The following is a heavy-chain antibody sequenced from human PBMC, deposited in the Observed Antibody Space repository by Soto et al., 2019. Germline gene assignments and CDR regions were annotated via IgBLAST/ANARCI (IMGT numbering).Heavy chain of an antibody. CDR2: ISYDGSNK. CDR1: GFTFSSYA. Sequence: QVQLVESGGGVVQPGRSLRLSCAASGFTFSSYAMHWVRQAPGKGLEWVAVISYDGSNKYYADSVKGRFTISRDNSKNTLYLQVTSLRAEDTAVYYGAREGVVDTAMVPFAYWGQGTLVPVSS. J-gene: IGHJ4*02. V-gene: IGHV3-30-3*01. CDR3: AREGVVDTAMVPFAY. D-gene: IGHD5-18*01.